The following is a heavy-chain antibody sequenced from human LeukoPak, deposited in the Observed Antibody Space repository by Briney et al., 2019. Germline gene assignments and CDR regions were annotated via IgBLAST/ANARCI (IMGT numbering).Heavy chain of an antibody. CDR3: ARDRGDAFDI. J-gene: IGHJ3*02. CDR1: GYTFTGYY. V-gene: IGHV1-2*02. CDR2: INPNSGGT. D-gene: IGHD3-16*01. Sequence: ASVKVSCKASGYTFTGYYMHCVRQAPGQGLEWMGWINPNSGGTNYAQKFQGRVTMTRDTSISTAYMELRSLRSDDTAVYYCARDRGDAFDIWGQGTMVTVSS.